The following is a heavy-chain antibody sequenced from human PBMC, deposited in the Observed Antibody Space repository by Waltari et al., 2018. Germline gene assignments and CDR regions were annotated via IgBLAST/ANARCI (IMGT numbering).Heavy chain of an antibody. Sequence: QVQLVQSAAEVQKPWASVKVSCKASGYTFTSYYMNWGRQAPGQGLEWMGWRSAYGGRTYEAQRFQGRGTMSRDTSSSTAYMALRRLRSYCTAVYYCARVRGRIAVVPAAMGYWGQGTLVTVSS. V-gene: IGHV1-2*02. J-gene: IGHJ4*02. CDR2: RSAYGGRT. D-gene: IGHD2-2*01. CDR3: ARVRGRIAVVPAAMGY. CDR1: GYTFTSYY.